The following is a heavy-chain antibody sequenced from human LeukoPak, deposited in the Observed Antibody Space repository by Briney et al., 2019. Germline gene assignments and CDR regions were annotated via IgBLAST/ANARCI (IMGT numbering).Heavy chain of an antibody. D-gene: IGHD5-18*01. J-gene: IGHJ3*02. CDR2: INAGNGNT. CDR1: GYTFTSYA. CDR3: ARDHGYGRGAFDI. Sequence: GASVKVSCKASGYTFTSYAMHWVRQAPGQRLEWMGWINAGNGNTKYSQKFQGRVTITRDTSASTAYMELSSLRSEDTAVYYCARDHGYGRGAFDIWGQGTMVTVSS. V-gene: IGHV1-3*01.